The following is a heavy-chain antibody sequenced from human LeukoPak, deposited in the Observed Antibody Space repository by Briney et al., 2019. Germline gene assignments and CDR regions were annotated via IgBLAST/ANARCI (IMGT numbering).Heavy chain of an antibody. Sequence: SETLSLTCTVSGGSISSSSYYWGWIRQPPGKGQEWIASIYYSGSTYYNPSLKSRVTISVDTSKNQFSLKLSSATAADTAVYYCARDFPVFYYDSSGPVGYWGQGTLVTVSS. CDR1: GGSISSSSYY. CDR3: ARDFPVFYYDSSGPVGY. J-gene: IGHJ4*02. CDR2: IYYSGST. D-gene: IGHD3-22*01. V-gene: IGHV4-39*07.